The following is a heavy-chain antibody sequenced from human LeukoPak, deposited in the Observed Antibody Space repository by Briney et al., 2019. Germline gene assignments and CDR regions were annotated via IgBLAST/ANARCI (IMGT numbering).Heavy chain of an antibody. D-gene: IGHD3-22*01. J-gene: IGHJ2*01. CDR2: ISYIGST. CDR1: GASISTYY. CDR3: ARTSSSGYYWYFDL. V-gene: IGHV4-59*01. Sequence: PSETLSLTCTVSGASISTYYWSWIRQPPGKGLEWIGYISYIGSTNYNPSLKSRVIISIDTSKNQFSLKLTSVTAADTAVYYCARTSSSGYYWYFDLWGRGTLVTVSS.